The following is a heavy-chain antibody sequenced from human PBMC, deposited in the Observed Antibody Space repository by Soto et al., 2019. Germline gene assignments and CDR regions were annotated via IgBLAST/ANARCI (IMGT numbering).Heavy chain of an antibody. J-gene: IGHJ5*02. Sequence: ASVKVSCKASGYTFTSYYMHWVRQAPGQGLERMGIINPSGGSTSYAQKFQGRVTMTRDTSTSTVYMELSSLRSEGTAVDYCARDQGYYQIWFDPWGHGMLISVS. D-gene: IGHD3-16*01. CDR3: ARDQGYYQIWFDP. CDR2: INPSGGST. V-gene: IGHV1-46*03. CDR1: GYTFTSYY.